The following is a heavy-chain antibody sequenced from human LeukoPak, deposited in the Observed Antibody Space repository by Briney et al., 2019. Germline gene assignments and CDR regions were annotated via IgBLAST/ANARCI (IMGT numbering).Heavy chain of an antibody. Sequence: GGSLRLSCAASGFTFSSYSMNWVRQAPGKGLEWVSYISSSSTIYYSDSVKGRFTISRDNAKNSLYLQMNSLRAEDTAVYYCAREVAVAGVDLDYWGQGTLVTVSS. CDR3: AREVAVAGVDLDY. J-gene: IGHJ4*02. CDR2: ISSSSTI. D-gene: IGHD6-19*01. V-gene: IGHV3-48*04. CDR1: GFTFSSYS.